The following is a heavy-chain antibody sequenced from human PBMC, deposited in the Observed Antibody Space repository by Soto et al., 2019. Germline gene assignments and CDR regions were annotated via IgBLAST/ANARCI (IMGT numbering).Heavy chain of an antibody. D-gene: IGHD5-12*01. CDR3: ATSGGGWLQPPV. CDR1: GFTFRSNW. V-gene: IGHV3-7*03. Sequence: GGSLRLSCAASGFTFRSNWMSWVRQAPGKGLEWVANIKQDGSEKYYVDSVNGRFTISRDNAKNSLYLQMNSLRAEDTAVYYCATSGGGWLQPPVWGQGTLVTVSS. CDR2: IKQDGSEK. J-gene: IGHJ4*02.